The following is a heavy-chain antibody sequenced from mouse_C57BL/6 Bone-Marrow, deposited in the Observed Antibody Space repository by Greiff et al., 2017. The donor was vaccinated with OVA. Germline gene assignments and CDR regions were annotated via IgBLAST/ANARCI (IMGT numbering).Heavy chain of an antibody. CDR2: ISSGSSTI. D-gene: IGHD3-3*01. CDR3: ARLGRFAY. Sequence: EVQLVESGGGLVKPGGSLKLSCAASGFTFSDYGMHWVRQAPEKGLEWVAYISSGSSTIYYADTVKGRFTISRDNAKNTLFLQMTSLRSEDTAMYYCARLGRFAYWGQGTLVTVSA. J-gene: IGHJ3*01. CDR1: GFTFSDYG. V-gene: IGHV5-17*01.